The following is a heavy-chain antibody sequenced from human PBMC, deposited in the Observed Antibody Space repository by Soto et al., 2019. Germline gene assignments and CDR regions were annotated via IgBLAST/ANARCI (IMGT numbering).Heavy chain of an antibody. J-gene: IGHJ4*01. D-gene: IGHD2-21*01. Sequence: QVQPVESGGGVVQPGRSLRLSCTAAGITLSTYGMHWVRQAPGKGLEWVAGISYDGNIKDYADSVKGRFTISRDNSKNTLYVQMNSLRAEDTAVYYCAGGESGHYYFDYWGHGTLVTVSS. CDR1: GITLSTYG. CDR2: ISYDGNIK. CDR3: AGGESGHYYFDY. V-gene: IGHV3-30*03.